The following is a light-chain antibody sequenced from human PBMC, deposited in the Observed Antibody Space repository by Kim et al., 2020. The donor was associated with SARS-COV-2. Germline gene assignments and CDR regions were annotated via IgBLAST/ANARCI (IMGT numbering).Light chain of an antibody. J-gene: IGKJ4*01. CDR1: QSISKY. CDR3: QQSHTAPLLT. V-gene: IGKV1-39*01. Sequence: DIQMTQSPSSLSASVGDRVTIACRASQSISKYLNWYQQKPGKAPKLLIYAASSLQSGFPSRFSGSGSGTHFTLTISSLQPEDFATYYCQQSHTAPLLTFGGGTKVDIK. CDR2: AAS.